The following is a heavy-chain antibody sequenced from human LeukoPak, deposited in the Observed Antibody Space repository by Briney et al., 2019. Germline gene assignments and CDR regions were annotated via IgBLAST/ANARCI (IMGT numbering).Heavy chain of an antibody. Sequence: ASVKVSCKASGYTFTGYYMHWVRQAPGQGLERMGWINPNSGGTNYAQKFQGRVTMTRDTSISTAYMELSRLRSDDTAVYYCARDSGYDSSYFDYWGQGTLVTVSS. D-gene: IGHD5-12*01. V-gene: IGHV1-2*02. CDR2: INPNSGGT. J-gene: IGHJ4*02. CDR1: GYTFTGYY. CDR3: ARDSGYDSSYFDY.